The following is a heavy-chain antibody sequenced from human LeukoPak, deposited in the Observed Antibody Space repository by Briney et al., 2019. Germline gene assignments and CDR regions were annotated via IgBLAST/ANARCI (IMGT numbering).Heavy chain of an antibody. Sequence: SVKVSCKASGGTFSSYAISWVRQAPGQGLEWMGGIIPIFGTANYAQKFQGRVTITADKSTSTAYMELSSLRSEDTAVYYCAKQGRPAVFYYMDVWGKGTTVTISS. D-gene: IGHD1-14*01. CDR1: GGTFSSYA. V-gene: IGHV1-69*06. J-gene: IGHJ6*03. CDR2: IIPIFGTA. CDR3: AKQGRPAVFYYMDV.